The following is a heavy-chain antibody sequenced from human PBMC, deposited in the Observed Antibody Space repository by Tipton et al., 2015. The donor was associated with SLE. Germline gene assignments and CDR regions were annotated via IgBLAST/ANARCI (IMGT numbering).Heavy chain of an antibody. D-gene: IGHD2-21*01. CDR2: IIPSGGST. CDR1: GYTFTDYY. CDR3: VRELVCGHFVY. J-gene: IGHJ4*02. V-gene: IGHV1-46*01. Sequence: QLVQSGAEVKKPGASMKVSCKASGYTFTDYYIHWVRQVPGQGLEWMGIIIPSGGSTNYAQKFQGRVTMTRDTSTSTVYMELSSPTSDDTAVYYCVRELVCGHFVYWGQGTLVTVSS.